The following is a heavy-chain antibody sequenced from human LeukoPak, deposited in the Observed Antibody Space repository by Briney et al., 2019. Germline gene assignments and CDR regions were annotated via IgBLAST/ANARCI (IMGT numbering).Heavy chain of an antibody. J-gene: IGHJ4*02. CDR1: GGSIDNYY. CDR3: ARGGVGSSWYYMTFPPDY. CDR2: IYSSGST. Sequence: SETLSLTCTVSGGSIDNYYWSWIRQPAGKGLEWIGRIYSSGSTNYNPSLKSRVTMSVDTSKNQFSLKLSSVTAADTAVYYCARGGVGSSWYYMTFPPDYWGQGTLVTVSS. D-gene: IGHD6-13*01. V-gene: IGHV4-4*07.